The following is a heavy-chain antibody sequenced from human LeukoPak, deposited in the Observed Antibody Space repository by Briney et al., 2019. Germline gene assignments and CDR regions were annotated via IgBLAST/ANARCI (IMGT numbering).Heavy chain of an antibody. D-gene: IGHD3-10*01. CDR1: GGSFSGYY. V-gene: IGHV4-34*01. CDR2: INHSGST. J-gene: IGHJ4*02. CDR3: ASSYGSGRFSPFDY. Sequence: PSETLSLTCAVYGGSFSGYYWSWIRQPPGKGLEWIGEINHSGSTNYNPSLKSRVTISVDTSKNQFSLKLSSVTAAGTAVYYCASSYGSGRFSPFDYWGQGTLVTVSS.